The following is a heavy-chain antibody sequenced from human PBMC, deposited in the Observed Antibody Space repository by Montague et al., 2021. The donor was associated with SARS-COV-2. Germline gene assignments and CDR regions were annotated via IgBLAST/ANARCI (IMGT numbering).Heavy chain of an antibody. Sequence: SETLSLTRTVSGGSITNNIDYWAWIRQPPGKGLEWIGSIYYTGNTYYNPSLKSRVTISVVTSKNHFTLKLSSVTAAETAVYYCARPKRYFDSSGSPSAFDFWGQGTKVTVSS. V-gene: IGHV4-39*02. J-gene: IGHJ3*01. CDR2: IYYTGNT. D-gene: IGHD3-22*01. CDR3: ARPKRYFDSSGSPSAFDF. CDR1: GGSITNNIDY.